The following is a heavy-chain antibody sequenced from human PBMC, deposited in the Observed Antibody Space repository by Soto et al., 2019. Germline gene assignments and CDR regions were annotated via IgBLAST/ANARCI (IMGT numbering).Heavy chain of an antibody. Sequence: ASVKVSCKASGGTFSSYAISWVRQAPGQGLEWMGGIIPIFGTANYAQKFQGRVTITADESTSTAYMELSSLRSEDTAVYYCARDVEGYDFWSGPYYYYGMDVWGQGTTVTVSS. CDR2: IIPIFGTA. V-gene: IGHV1-69*13. CDR1: GGTFSSYA. CDR3: ARDVEGYDFWSGPYYYYGMDV. J-gene: IGHJ6*02. D-gene: IGHD3-3*01.